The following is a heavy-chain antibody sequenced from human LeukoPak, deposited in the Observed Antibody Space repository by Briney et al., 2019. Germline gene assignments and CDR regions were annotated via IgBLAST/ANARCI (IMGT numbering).Heavy chain of an antibody. D-gene: IGHD6-19*01. CDR2: INPSSGST. CDR1: GYTFTSYY. CDR3: ARSRQWLIRYYFDY. J-gene: IGHJ4*02. V-gene: IGHV1-46*03. Sequence: GASVTVSFMASGYTFTSYYMHWLRQAPGQGREWMGIINPSSGSTSYAQKLQGRVTITRDTSTSTVYMELSSLRSEDTAVYYCARSRQWLIRYYFDYWGQGTLVTVSS.